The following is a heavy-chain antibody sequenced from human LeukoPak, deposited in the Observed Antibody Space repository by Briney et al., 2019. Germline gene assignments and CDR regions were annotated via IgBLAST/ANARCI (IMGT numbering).Heavy chain of an antibody. CDR3: ARCYMAYNWFDP. D-gene: IGHD2-15*01. V-gene: IGHV4-61*02. CDR1: GGSISSGSYY. J-gene: IGHJ5*02. Sequence: SQTLSLTCTVSGGSISSGSYYWSWIRQPAGKGLECIGRIYTSGNTNYNPSLNSRVTISVDTSKNQFSLKLSSVTAADTAVYYCARCYMAYNWFDPWGQGTLVTVSS. CDR2: IYTSGNT.